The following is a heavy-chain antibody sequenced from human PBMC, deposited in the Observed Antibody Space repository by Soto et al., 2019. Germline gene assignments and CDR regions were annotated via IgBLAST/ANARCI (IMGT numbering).Heavy chain of an antibody. CDR1: GGSISSYY. V-gene: IGHV4-59*01. D-gene: IGHD5-12*01. CDR2: IYYSGST. CDR3: ARDRLSGYVAFDT. Sequence: SETLSLTCTVSGGSISSYYWSWIRQPPGKGLEWIGYIYYSGSTNYNPSLKSRVTISVDTSKNQFSLKLSSVTAADTAVYYCARDRLSGYVAFDTSSQGPILTASS. J-gene: IGHJ3*02.